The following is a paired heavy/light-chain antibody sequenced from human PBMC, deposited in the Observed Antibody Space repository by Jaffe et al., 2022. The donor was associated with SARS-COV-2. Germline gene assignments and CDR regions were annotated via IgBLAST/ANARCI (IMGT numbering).Light chain of an antibody. J-gene: IGKJ2*01. CDR1: QSISSW. CDR2: KAS. V-gene: IGKV1-5*03. CDR3: QRYNSYPYT. Sequence: DIQMTQSPSTLSASVGDRVTITCRASQSISSWLAWYQQKPGKAPKLLIYKASDLESGVPSRFSGSGSGTEFTLTISSLQPDDFATYYCQRYNSYPYTFGQGTKLEIK.
Heavy chain of an antibody. V-gene: IGHV3-23*04. Sequence: EVQLVESGGGSVQPGGSLRLSCAASGLTLSNYPMSWVRQAPGKGLEWVSALSVIDGRTYYADSVKGRFTISRDSPKNTLYLQMNSLRADDTAVYYCARDLGRADYWGRGTLVTVSS. CDR3: ARDLGRADY. CDR2: LSVIDGRT. J-gene: IGHJ4*02. CDR1: GLTLSNYP.